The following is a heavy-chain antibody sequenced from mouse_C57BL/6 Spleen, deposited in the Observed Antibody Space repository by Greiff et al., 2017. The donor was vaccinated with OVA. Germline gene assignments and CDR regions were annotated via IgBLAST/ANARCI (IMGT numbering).Heavy chain of an antibody. CDR3: ARERGSSSYYYAMDY. D-gene: IGHD1-1*01. V-gene: IGHV1-82*01. J-gene: IGHJ4*01. CDR2: IYPGDGDT. Sequence: VQLQQSGPELVKPGASVKISCKASGYAFSSSWMNWVKQRPGKGLEWIGRIYPGDGDTNYNGKFKGKATLTADKSSSTAYMQLSSLTSEDSAVYFCARERGSSSYYYAMDYWGQGTSVTVSS. CDR1: GYAFSSSW.